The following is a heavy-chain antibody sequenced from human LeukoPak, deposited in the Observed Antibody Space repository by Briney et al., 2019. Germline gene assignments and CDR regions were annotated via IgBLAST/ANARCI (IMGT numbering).Heavy chain of an antibody. CDR3: ARDSVESEWELLIDY. Sequence: GGSLRLSCAASGFTFSSYAMHWVRQAPGKGLEWVAVISYDGSNKYYADSVKGRFTISRDNSKNTLYLQMNSLRAEDTAVYYCARDSVESEWELLIDYWGQGTLVTVSS. J-gene: IGHJ4*02. V-gene: IGHV3-30-3*01. D-gene: IGHD1-26*01. CDR1: GFTFSSYA. CDR2: ISYDGSNK.